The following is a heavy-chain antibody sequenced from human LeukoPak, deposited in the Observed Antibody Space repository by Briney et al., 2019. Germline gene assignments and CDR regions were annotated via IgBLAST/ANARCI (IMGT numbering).Heavy chain of an antibody. D-gene: IGHD3-10*01. Sequence: GGSLRLSCAASGFTFDDYAMHWVRQAPGKGLEWVSGISWNSGSIGYADSVKGRFTISRDNAKNSLYLQMNSLRAEDTALYYCAKDYGSGSYRGDYFDYWGQGTLVTVSS. J-gene: IGHJ4*02. CDR2: ISWNSGSI. V-gene: IGHV3-9*01. CDR3: AKDYGSGSYRGDYFDY. CDR1: GFTFDDYA.